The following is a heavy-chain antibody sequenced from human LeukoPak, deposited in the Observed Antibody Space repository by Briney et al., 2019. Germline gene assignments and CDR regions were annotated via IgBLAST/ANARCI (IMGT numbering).Heavy chain of an antibody. V-gene: IGHV3-7*03. CDR1: GFTFSDYY. CDR2: IKQDGSEK. J-gene: IGHJ5*02. D-gene: IGHD1-1*01. CDR3: ARESYWNEGIWFDP. Sequence: GGSLRLSCAASGFTFSDYYMSWIRQAPGKGLEWVANIKQDGSEKYYVDSVKGRFTISRDNAKNSLYLQMNSLRAEDTAVYYCARESYWNEGIWFDPWGQGTLVTVS.